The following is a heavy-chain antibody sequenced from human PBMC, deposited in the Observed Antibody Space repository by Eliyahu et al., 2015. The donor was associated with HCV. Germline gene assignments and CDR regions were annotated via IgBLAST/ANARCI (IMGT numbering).Heavy chain of an antibody. CDR3: ARSRISSGVGFDI. CDR2: TYYRSKFYS. J-gene: IGHJ3*02. V-gene: IGHV6-1*01. D-gene: IGHD3-22*01. CDR1: GDSVSSNSAA. Sequence: QVQLQQSGPGLVKPSQTLSLTCAISGDSVSSNSAAWNWVRQSPSRGLEWLGRTYYRSKFYSDYAVSVESRLTVNPDTSKNQFSLRMNSVTPEDTAVYYCARSRISSGVGFDIWGQGTLVTVSS.